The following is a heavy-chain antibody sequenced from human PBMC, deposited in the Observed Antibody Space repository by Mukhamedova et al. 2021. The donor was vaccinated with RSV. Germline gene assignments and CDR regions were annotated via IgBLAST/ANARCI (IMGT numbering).Heavy chain of an antibody. J-gene: IGHJ6*03. V-gene: IGHV4-59*08. CDR3: ARRGSHYMDA. D-gene: IGHD1-26*01. Sequence: LKSRVTISVDTSKNQFSLRLSPVTAADTAAYYCARRGSHYMDAWGKGTTVTVSS.